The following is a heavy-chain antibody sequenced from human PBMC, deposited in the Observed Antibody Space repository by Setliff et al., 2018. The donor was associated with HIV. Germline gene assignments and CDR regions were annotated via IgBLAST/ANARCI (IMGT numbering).Heavy chain of an antibody. D-gene: IGHD3-22*01. J-gene: IGHJ4*02. CDR3: AREDNYYYDSIGYSFFDY. V-gene: IGHV4-61*02. CDR1: GGSISSGSYY. CDR2: IYTSGST. Sequence: SETLSLTCTVSGGSISSGSYYWSWIRQPAGKGLEWIGRIYTSGSTNYNPSLKSRVTISVDTSKNQFSLKLSSVTAADTAVYFCAREDNYYYDSIGYSFFDYWGQGTLVTVSS.